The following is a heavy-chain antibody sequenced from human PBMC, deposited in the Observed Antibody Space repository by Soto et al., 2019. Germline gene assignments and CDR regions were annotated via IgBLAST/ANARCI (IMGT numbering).Heavy chain of an antibody. Sequence: GGSLRLSCAASGFTFSSYAMSWVRQAPGKGLEWVSAISGSGGSTYYADSVKGRFTISRDNSKNTLYLQMNSLRAEDTAVYYCAKDLVHYDFWSGYYGFEYWGQGTLVTGSS. CDR1: GFTFSSYA. D-gene: IGHD3-3*01. J-gene: IGHJ4*02. CDR2: ISGSGGST. V-gene: IGHV3-23*01. CDR3: AKDLVHYDFWSGYYGFEY.